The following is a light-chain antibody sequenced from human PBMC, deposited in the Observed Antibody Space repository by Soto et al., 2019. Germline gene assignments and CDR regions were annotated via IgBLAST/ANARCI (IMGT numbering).Light chain of an antibody. Sequence: EIVLTQSPATLSFSPGDTATLSCRASQGVSSNLAWYQQKPGQAPRLLIYGASTRATGIPARFSGSGSGTEFTLTISSLQSEDFAVYYCQQYNDWPPRITFGQGTRLEIK. CDR3: QQYNDWPPRIT. J-gene: IGKJ5*01. CDR1: QGVSSN. V-gene: IGKV3-15*01. CDR2: GAS.